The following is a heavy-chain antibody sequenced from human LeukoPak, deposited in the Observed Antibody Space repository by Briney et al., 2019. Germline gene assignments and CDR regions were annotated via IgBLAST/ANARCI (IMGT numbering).Heavy chain of an antibody. CDR3: ASNYGSGTY. CDR1: GGSFSGYY. D-gene: IGHD3-10*01. V-gene: IGHV4-34*01. Sequence: TPSETLSLTCAVYGGSFSGYYWSWIRQPPGKGLEWIGEINHSGSTNYNPSLKSRVTISVDTSKNQFSLKLSSVTAADTAVYYCASNYGSGTYWGQGTLVTVSS. CDR2: INHSGST. J-gene: IGHJ4*02.